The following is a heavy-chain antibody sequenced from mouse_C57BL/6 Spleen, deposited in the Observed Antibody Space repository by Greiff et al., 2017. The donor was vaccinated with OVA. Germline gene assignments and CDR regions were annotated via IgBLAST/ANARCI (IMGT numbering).Heavy chain of an antibody. J-gene: IGHJ4*01. CDR3: ARALNWVYAMDY. D-gene: IGHD4-1*01. Sequence: EVQRVESEGGLVQPGSSMKLSCTASGFTFSDYYMAWVRQVPEKGLEWVANINYDGSSTYYLDSLKSRFIISRDNAKNILYLQMSSLKSEDTATYYCARALNWVYAMDYWGQGTSVTVSS. CDR2: INYDGSST. CDR1: GFTFSDYY. V-gene: IGHV5-16*01.